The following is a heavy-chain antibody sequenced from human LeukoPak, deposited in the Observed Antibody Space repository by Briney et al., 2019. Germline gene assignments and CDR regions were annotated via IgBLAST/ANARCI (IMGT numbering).Heavy chain of an antibody. V-gene: IGHV3-30*18. CDR2: ISYAGSNK. J-gene: IGHJ6*02. D-gene: IGHD3-10*01. CDR1: GFTFSSYG. Sequence: QPGRSLRLSSEASGFTFSSYGTHWVRQAPVKRLEWVSGISYAGSNKYYADSVKGRFTISRDNSKNTLYLQMNSLRAEDTAVYYCAKDLRISLGTYGSHYYYGVDVWGQGTTVIVSS. CDR3: AKDLRISLGTYGSHYYYGVDV.